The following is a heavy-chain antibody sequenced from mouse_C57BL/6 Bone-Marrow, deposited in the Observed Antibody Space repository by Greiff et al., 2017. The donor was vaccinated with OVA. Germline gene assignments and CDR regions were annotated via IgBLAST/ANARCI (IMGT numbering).Heavy chain of an antibody. V-gene: IGHV1-59*01. J-gene: IGHJ4*01. CDR1: GYTFTSYW. CDR3: ASLYYAMDY. CDR2: IDPSDSYT. Sequence: QVQLQQPGAELVRPGTSVKLSCKASGYTFTSYWMHWVKQRPGQGLEWIGVIDPSDSYTNYNQKFKGKATLTVDTSSSTAYMQLSSLTSEDSAVYCCASLYYAMDYWGQGTSVTVSS.